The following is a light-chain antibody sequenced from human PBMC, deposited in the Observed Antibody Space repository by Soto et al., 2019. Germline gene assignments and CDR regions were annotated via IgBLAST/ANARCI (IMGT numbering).Light chain of an antibody. CDR1: FGSVSTTNY. Sequence: QTVVTQEPSVSVSPGGTVTLTCGLSFGSVSTTNYPSWYQQTPGQAPRTLIYSTNTRSSGVPDRFSGSILGNKAALTITGAQADDESDYYCVLYMGSGIWVFGGGTKVTVL. J-gene: IGLJ3*02. CDR2: STN. CDR3: VLYMGSGIWV. V-gene: IGLV8-61*01.